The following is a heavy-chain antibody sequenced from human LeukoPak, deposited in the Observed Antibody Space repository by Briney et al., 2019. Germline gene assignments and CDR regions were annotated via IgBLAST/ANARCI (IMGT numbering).Heavy chain of an antibody. CDR2: ISSSGSTI. CDR1: GFTFSSYE. V-gene: IGHV3-48*03. CDR3: ARERDRRRGAFDI. J-gene: IGHJ3*02. Sequence: PGGSLRLSCAASGFTFSSYEMNWVRQAPGKGREWVSYISSSGSTIYYADSVKGRFTISRDNAKNSLYLQMNSLRAEDTAVYYCARERDRRRGAFDIWGQGTMVTVSS. D-gene: IGHD3-10*01.